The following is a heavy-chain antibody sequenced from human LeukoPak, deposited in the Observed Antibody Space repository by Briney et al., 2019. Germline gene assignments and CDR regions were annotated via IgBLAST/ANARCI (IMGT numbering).Heavy chain of an antibody. J-gene: IGHJ4*02. CDR1: GFTVSSNY. D-gene: IGHD5-24*01. Sequence: GGSLRLSCAASGFTVSSNYMSWVREAPGKGLEWVSVIYSGGSTYYADSVKGRFTISRDNAKNSLYLQMNSLRVEDTAVYYCAKEGRSLQTYWGQGTLVTVSS. V-gene: IGHV3-53*01. CDR2: IYSGGST. CDR3: AKEGRSLQTY.